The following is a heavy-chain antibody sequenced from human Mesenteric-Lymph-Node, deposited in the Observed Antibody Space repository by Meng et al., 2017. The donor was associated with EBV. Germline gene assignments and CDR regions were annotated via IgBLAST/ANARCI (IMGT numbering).Heavy chain of an antibody. J-gene: IGHJ4*02. V-gene: IGHV1-2*05. CDR3: ARDRGNGCSWSEY. D-gene: IGHD5-24*01. Sequence: GELVQYGTEEQKPGAAVTVSCKGSLYNYVDSYLLWLRPAPGKAFAWVARFKPHSGDTDIAPNFQGRVIMTRDTYINTAYMELASLTSDGTNVYSCARDRGNGCSWSEYWGQGSLVTVSS. CDR2: FKPHSGDT. CDR1: LYNYVDSY.